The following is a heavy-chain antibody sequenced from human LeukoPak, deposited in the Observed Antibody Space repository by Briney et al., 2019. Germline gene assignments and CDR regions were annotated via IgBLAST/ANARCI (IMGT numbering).Heavy chain of an antibody. Sequence: PGGSLRLSCAASGFTFSSYAMHWVRQAPGKGLEWVAVISYDGSNKYYADSAKGRFTISRDNSKNTLYLQMNSLRAEDTAVYYCARDTRQQLVLNWFDPWGQGTLVTVSS. V-gene: IGHV3-30-3*01. J-gene: IGHJ5*02. D-gene: IGHD6-13*01. CDR3: ARDTRQQLVLNWFDP. CDR2: ISYDGSNK. CDR1: GFTFSSYA.